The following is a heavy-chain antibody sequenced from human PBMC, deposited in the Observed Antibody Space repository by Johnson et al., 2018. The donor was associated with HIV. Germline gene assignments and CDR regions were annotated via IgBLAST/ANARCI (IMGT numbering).Heavy chain of an antibody. CDR3: ASTGSGSDDAFDI. Sequence: VQLVESGGGLVQPGGSLRLSCAASGFTVSSNYMSWVRQAPGKGLEWVSVIYSGDSTNYADSVTGRFTISRDNSKNTLYLQMNSLRAEDTAVYYCASTGSGSDDAFDIWGQGTMVTVSS. CDR2: IYSGDST. V-gene: IGHV3-66*02. D-gene: IGHD3-10*01. CDR1: GFTVSSNY. J-gene: IGHJ3*02.